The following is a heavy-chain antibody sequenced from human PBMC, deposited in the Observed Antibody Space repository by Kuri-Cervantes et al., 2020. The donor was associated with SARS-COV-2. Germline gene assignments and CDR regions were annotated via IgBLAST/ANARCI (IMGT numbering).Heavy chain of an antibody. CDR2: ISGSGGST. CDR3: ARAYDFWSGYYPH. J-gene: IGHJ4*02. CDR1: GFTLSSYG. Sequence: GESLKISCAASGFTLSSYGMHWVRQAPGKGLEWVSAISGSGGSTYYADSVKGRFTISRDNSKNTLYLQMNSLRAEDTAVYYCARAYDFWSGYYPHWGQGTLVTVSS. V-gene: IGHV3-23*01. D-gene: IGHD3-3*01.